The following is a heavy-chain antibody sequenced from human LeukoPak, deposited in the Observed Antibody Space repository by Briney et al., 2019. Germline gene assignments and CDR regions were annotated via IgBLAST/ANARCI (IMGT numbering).Heavy chain of an antibody. V-gene: IGHV1-69*05. CDR1: RGTFSSYA. CDR3: ARGIVPVGQRGFDY. J-gene: IGHJ4*02. Sequence: SVNDSFKASRGTFSSYAISWVRQAPGQGLEWMGGIIPIFGTANYPQKFRGRVTNTTEESPSTPYMELSSLRSEDTAVYYCARGIVPVGQRGFDYWGQRTLLSV. CDR2: IIPIFGTA. D-gene: IGHD2-2*01.